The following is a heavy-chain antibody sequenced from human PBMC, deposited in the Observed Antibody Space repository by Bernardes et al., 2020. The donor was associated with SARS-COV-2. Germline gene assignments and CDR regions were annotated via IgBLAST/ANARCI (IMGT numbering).Heavy chain of an antibody. CDR2: IYYSGST. V-gene: IGHV4-39*01. Sequence: SETLSLTCTVSGGSISSSSYYWGWIRQPPGKGLEWIGSIYYSGSTYYNPSLKSRVTISVDTSKNQFSLKLSSVTAADTAVYYCARPPWYSSSSLGHYYYYGMDVWGQGTTVTVSS. J-gene: IGHJ6*02. CDR1: GGSISSSSYY. CDR3: ARPPWYSSSSLGHYYYYGMDV. D-gene: IGHD6-6*01.